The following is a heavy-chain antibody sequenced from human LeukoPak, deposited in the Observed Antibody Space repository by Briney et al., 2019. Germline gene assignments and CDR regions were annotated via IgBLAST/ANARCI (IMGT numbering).Heavy chain of an antibody. CDR1: GGTFSSYA. CDR2: IIPILGTA. J-gene: IGHJ4*02. CDR3: ARVGSSSWYPFRWYFDY. V-gene: IGHV1-69*10. D-gene: IGHD6-13*01. Sequence: ASVKVSCKASGGTFSSYAISWVRQAPGQGLEWMGGIIPILGTANYAQKFQGRVTITADKSTSTAYMELSSLRSEDTAVYYCARVGSSSWYPFRWYFDYWGQGTLVTVSS.